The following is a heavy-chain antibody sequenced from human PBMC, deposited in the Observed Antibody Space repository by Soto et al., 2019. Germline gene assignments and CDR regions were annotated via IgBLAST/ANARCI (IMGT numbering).Heavy chain of an antibody. CDR3: ARHRWGDTDDWFDP. V-gene: IGHV4-59*01. J-gene: IGHJ5*02. CDR1: GGSISSDY. D-gene: IGHD2-21*02. Sequence: SETLSLTCTVSGGSISSDYWSWIRQPPGKGLEWIGYINYSGSTNYNPSLKSRVTISVDTSKNQFSLKLSSVTAADTAVYYCARHRWGDTDDWFDPWGQGSLVTVS. CDR2: INYSGST.